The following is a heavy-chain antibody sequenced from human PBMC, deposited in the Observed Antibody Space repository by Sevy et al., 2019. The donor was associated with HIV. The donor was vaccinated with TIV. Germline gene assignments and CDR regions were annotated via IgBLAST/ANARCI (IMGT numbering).Heavy chain of an antibody. D-gene: IGHD3-10*01. CDR2: IKEDGSEK. Sequence: GGSLRLSCAASGFTFSSYWMSWVRQAPGKGLEWVANIKEDGSEKYYVDSVKGGFSGSRDNAKKSLYLQMDSLGVEDTAVYYCATYGSGSSWKILDYLGQGTLVTVSS. CDR3: ATYGSGSSWKILDY. J-gene: IGHJ4*02. CDR1: GFTFSSYW. V-gene: IGHV3-7*01.